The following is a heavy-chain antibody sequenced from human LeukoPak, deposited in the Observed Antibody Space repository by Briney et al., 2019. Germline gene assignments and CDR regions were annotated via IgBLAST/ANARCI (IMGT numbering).Heavy chain of an antibody. CDR1: RFTSSSYA. CDR2: NSGRGRNT. V-gene: IGHV3-23*01. J-gene: IGHJ4*02. D-gene: IGHD2/OR15-2a*01. Sequence: GRSPRLSCAASRFTSSSYATRWVRHAPGKGLEWVSANSGRGRNTYYADPVKGRHTICSDNSKNTLYLQMYGLRAEDTALHYGAKAADFRRVRLPDFVRWGQGALVADSS. CDR3: AKAADFRRVRLPDFVR.